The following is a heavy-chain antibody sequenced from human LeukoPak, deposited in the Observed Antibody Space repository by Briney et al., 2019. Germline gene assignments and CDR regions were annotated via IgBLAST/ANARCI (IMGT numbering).Heavy chain of an antibody. CDR3: ARSYYYYYMDV. J-gene: IGHJ6*03. V-gene: IGHV1-2*02. CDR2: INPNSGGT. CDR1: GYTLTGYY. Sequence: ASVKVSCKASGYTLTGYYMHWVRQAPGQGLEWMGWINPNSGGTNYAQKFQGRVTITRDTSISTAYMELSSLTAEDTAVYYGARSYYYYYMDVWGKGTTVTVSS.